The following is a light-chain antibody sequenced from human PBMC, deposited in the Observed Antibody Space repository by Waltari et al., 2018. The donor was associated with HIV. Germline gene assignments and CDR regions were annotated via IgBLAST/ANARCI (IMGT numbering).Light chain of an antibody. J-gene: IGLJ3*02. CDR3: QSYDRSLTSWV. Sequence: QSVLTQPPSVSGAPGQRVTISCTGSSSNIGAGYDVHWYQQLPGTAPKLLIYRNSQRPSGVPDRFSGSNSGTSASLAITGLQTEDETVYYCQSYDRSLTSWVFGGGTKLTVL. CDR1: SSNIGAGYD. V-gene: IGLV1-40*01. CDR2: RNS.